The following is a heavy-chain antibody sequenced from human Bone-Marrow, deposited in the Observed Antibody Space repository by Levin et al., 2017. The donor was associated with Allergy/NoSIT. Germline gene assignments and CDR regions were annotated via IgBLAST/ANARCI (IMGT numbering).Heavy chain of an antibody. V-gene: IGHV3-21*06. J-gene: IGHJ4*02. CDR1: GFIFSTYG. CDR2: VGGSGSYK. CDR3: ARDRSDFWSGYYFDS. D-gene: IGHD3-3*01. Sequence: ASVKVSCAASGFIFSTYGMNWVRQAPGKGLEWVASVGGSGSYKYYADSVQGRFTISRDNAKNSLYLQMNSLSAEDTAVYYCARDRSDFWSGYYFDSWGQGTPVTVSS.